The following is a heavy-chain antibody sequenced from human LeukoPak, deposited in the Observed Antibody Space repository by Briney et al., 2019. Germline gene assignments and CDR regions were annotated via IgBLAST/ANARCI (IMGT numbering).Heavy chain of an antibody. V-gene: IGHV3-23*01. Sequence: PGGSLRLSCAASGFTFSSYAMSWVRQAPGKGLEWVSAISGSGGSTYYADSVKGRFTISRDNSKNTLYLQMNSLRAEDTAVYYCAKDPDDYGDYYNYFDYWGQGTLVTVSS. CDR1: GFTFSSYA. D-gene: IGHD4-17*01. CDR2: ISGSGGST. J-gene: IGHJ4*02. CDR3: AKDPDDYGDYYNYFDY.